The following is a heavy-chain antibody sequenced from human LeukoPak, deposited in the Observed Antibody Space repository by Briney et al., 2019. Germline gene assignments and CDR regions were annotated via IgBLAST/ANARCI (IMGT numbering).Heavy chain of an antibody. Sequence: GASVKVSCKASGYTFTGYYMHWVRQAPGQGLEWMGWINTNTGNPTYAQGFTGRFVFSLDTSVSTAYLQISSLKAEDTVVYYCAREESSPNRLYYYMDVWGKGTTVTVSS. D-gene: IGHD3-10*01. CDR3: AREESSPNRLYYYMDV. CDR1: GYTFTGYY. CDR2: INTNTGNP. V-gene: IGHV7-4-1*02. J-gene: IGHJ6*03.